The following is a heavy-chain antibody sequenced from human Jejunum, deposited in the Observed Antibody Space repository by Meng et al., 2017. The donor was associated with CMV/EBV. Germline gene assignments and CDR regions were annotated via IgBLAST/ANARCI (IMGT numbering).Heavy chain of an antibody. Sequence: QLQRSAQGLVQPSETLPPTFTVSVDSLSNSRHSWGWIRQPPGKGLEWIANIDYTGTTYYNPSLKSRVTISRDTSTNQFSLKLNSVTAADTAVYYCARVPPSGNYRFDYWGQGTLVTVSS. J-gene: IGHJ4*02. CDR2: IDYTGTT. CDR1: VDSLSNSRHS. D-gene: IGHD6-19*01. V-gene: IGHV4-39*07. CDR3: ARVPPSGNYRFDY.